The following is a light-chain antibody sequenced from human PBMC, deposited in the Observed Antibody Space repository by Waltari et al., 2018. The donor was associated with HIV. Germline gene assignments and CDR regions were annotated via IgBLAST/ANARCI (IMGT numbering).Light chain of an antibody. Sequence: QSALTQPASVSGSPGQSINISCTGTSSDVGNYNLVSWYQQHPGKAPKLIIYEAIKRPSGVSDRISGSKSASTASLTISGLQADDEADYFCSSYGGSSIWLFGGGTKLTVL. V-gene: IGLV2-23*01. CDR2: EAI. CDR3: SSYGGSSIWL. CDR1: SSDVGNYNL. J-gene: IGLJ2*01.